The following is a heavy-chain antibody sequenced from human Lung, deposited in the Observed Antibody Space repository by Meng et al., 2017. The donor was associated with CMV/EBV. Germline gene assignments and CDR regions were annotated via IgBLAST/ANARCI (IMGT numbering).Heavy chain of an antibody. Sequence: ASVKVSXKASGYTFTTYDINWVRQATGQGLEWMGWMNPNSGNTGYAQKFQGRVTMTRVTSISTAYMELSSLTSDDTAVYYCARTRIEVEPDGTKIKYYNYGMDVWGQGTTVTVSS. CDR1: GYTFTTYD. V-gene: IGHV1-8*01. CDR2: MNPNSGNT. CDR3: ARTRIEVEPDGTKIKYYNYGMDV. D-gene: IGHD2-15*01. J-gene: IGHJ6*02.